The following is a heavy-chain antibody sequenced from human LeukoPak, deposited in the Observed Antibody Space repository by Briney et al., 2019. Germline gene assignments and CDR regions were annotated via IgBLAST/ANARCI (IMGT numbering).Heavy chain of an antibody. CDR1: GDSFSSHY. J-gene: IGHJ3*02. CDR3: ARDLVTVTKGFDI. Sequence: SETLSLTCTVSGDSFSSHYWTWIRQPPGKGLEWIGYISYIGSTNYSPSLKSRVTISIDTSKNQFSLKLSSVTAANTAVYYCARDLVTVTKGFDIWGQGTMVSVSS. D-gene: IGHD4-17*01. CDR2: ISYIGST. V-gene: IGHV4-59*11.